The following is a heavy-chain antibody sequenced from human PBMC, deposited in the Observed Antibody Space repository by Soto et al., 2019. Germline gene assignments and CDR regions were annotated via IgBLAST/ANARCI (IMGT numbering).Heavy chain of an antibody. V-gene: IGHV3-33*01. J-gene: IGHJ4*02. CDR1: GFTFSSYG. CDR3: ARDSFGYYFDY. Sequence: QVQLVESGGGVVQPGRSLRRSCAASGFTFSSYGMHWVRQAPGKGLEWVAVIWYDGSNKYYADSVKGRFTISRDNSKNTLYLQMNSLRAEDTAVYYCARDSFGYYFDYWGQGTLVTVSS. CDR2: IWYDGSNK. D-gene: IGHD3-10*01.